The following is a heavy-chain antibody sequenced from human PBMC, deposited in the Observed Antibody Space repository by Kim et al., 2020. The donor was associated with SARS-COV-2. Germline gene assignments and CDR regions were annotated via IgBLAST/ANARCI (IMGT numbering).Heavy chain of an antibody. Sequence: GGSLRLSCAASGFTFGDYAMHWVRQAPGKGLEWVSGISWNSGSIGYADSVKGRFTISRDNAKNSLYLQMNSLRAEDTALYYCAKDIDVDTAMVIDYWGQGTLVTVSS. CDR3: AKDIDVDTAMVIDY. CDR2: ISWNSGSI. J-gene: IGHJ4*02. V-gene: IGHV3-9*01. D-gene: IGHD5-18*01. CDR1: GFTFGDYA.